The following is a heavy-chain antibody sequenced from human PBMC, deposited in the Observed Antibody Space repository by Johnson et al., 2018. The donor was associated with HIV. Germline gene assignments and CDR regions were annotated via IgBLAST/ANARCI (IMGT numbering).Heavy chain of an antibody. CDR1: GFTFDDYA. Sequence: VQLVESGGVVVQPGGSLRLSCAASGFTFDDYAMHWVRQAPGKGLEWVSGISWNSGSIGYADSVKGRFTISRDNAKNSLYLQINSLRAEDTAVYYCAKCILGSSLIDAFDFWGQGTVVTVSS. CDR2: ISWNSGSI. J-gene: IGHJ3*01. CDR3: AKCILGSSLIDAFDF. V-gene: IGHV3-9*01. D-gene: IGHD6-13*01.